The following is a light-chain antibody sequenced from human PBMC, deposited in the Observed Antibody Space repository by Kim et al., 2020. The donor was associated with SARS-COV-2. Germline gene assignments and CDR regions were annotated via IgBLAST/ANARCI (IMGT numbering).Light chain of an antibody. CDR3: QQYYSYPRT. CDR2: AAS. J-gene: IGKJ1*01. V-gene: IGKV1-8*01. CDR1: QGISSY. Sequence: ASTGDSVTITCRASQGISSYLAWYQQNPGKPPKLLFYAASTLQSGVPSSCSGSGSGTDFTLTISCRQSEDFASYYGQQYYSYPRTFGQGTKVEIK.